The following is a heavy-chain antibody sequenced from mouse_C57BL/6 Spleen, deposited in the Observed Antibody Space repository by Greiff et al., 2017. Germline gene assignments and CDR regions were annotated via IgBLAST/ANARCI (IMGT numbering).Heavy chain of an antibody. Sequence: QVQLQQPGAELVKPGASVKLSCKASGYTFTSYWMQWVKQRPGQGLEWIGEIDPSDSYTNYNQKFKGKATLTVDTSSSPAYMQLSSLTSEDSAVYYCAHYDYEDVAYWGQGTLVTVSA. J-gene: IGHJ3*01. CDR1: GYTFTSYW. CDR2: IDPSDSYT. V-gene: IGHV1-50*01. CDR3: AHYDYEDVAY. D-gene: IGHD2-4*01.